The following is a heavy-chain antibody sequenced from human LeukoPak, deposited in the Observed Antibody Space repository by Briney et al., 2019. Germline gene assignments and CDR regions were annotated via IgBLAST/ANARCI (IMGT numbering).Heavy chain of an antibody. CDR1: GYTFTSYD. CDR3: ARGFVRYCSSTSCQNWFDP. Sequence: ASVKVSCKASGYTFTSYDINWVRQATGQGLEWMGWMNPNSGNTGYAQKFQGRVTMTRNTSISTACMELSSLRSEDTAVYYCARGFVRYCSSTSCQNWFDPWGQGTLVTVSS. CDR2: MNPNSGNT. V-gene: IGHV1-8*01. J-gene: IGHJ5*02. D-gene: IGHD2-2*01.